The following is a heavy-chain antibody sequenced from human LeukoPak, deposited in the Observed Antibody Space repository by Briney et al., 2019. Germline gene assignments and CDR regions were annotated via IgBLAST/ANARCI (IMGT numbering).Heavy chain of an antibody. D-gene: IGHD4-17*01. CDR3: ARDYGDLENWFDP. CDR2: IYYSGST. Sequence: SETLSLTCTVSGGSISSGGYYWSWIRQPPGKGLEWIGYIYYSGSTNYNPSLKSRVTISVDTSKNQFSLKLSSVTAADTAVYYCARDYGDLENWFDPWGQGTLVTVSS. CDR1: GGSISSGGYY. V-gene: IGHV4-61*08. J-gene: IGHJ5*02.